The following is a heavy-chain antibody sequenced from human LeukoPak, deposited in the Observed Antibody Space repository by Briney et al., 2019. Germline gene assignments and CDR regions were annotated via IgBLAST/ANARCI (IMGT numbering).Heavy chain of an antibody. J-gene: IGHJ6*03. CDR1: GGSVSSGSYY. CDR2: IYTSGST. V-gene: IGHV4-61*02. D-gene: IGHD3-22*01. Sequence: PSETLSLTCSVSGGSVSSGSYYWSWIRQPAGKGLEWIGRIYTSGSTNYNPSLKSRVTISVDTSKNQFSLKLSSVTAADTAVYYCARGLVVVNYMDVWGKGTTVTISS. CDR3: ARGLVVVNYMDV.